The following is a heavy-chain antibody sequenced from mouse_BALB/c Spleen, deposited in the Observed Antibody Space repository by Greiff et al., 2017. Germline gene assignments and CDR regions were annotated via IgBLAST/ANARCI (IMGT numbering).Heavy chain of an antibody. CDR3: VRGGNYVNAMDY. Sequence: EVQLVESGGGLVQPKGSLKLSCAASGFTFNTYAMHWVCQAPGKGLEWVARIRSKSNNYATYYADSVKDRFTISRDDSQSMLYLQMNNLKTEDTAMYYCVRGGNYVNAMDYWGQGTSVTVSS. J-gene: IGHJ4*01. D-gene: IGHD2-1*01. CDR1: GFTFNTYA. CDR2: IRSKSNNYAT. V-gene: IGHV10-3*03.